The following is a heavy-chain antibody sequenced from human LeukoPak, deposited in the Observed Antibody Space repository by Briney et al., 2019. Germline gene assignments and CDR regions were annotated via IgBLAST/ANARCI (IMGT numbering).Heavy chain of an antibody. V-gene: IGHV1-18*01. D-gene: IGHD6-19*01. CDR1: GYTFTSYG. CDR2: ISAYNGNT. CDR3: ARAPGTQWLAYYFDY. J-gene: IGHJ4*02. Sequence: GASVKVSCKASGYTFTSYGISWVRQAPGQGLEWMGWISAYNGNTNYAQKLQGRVTMTTDTSTSTAYMELRSLRSDDTAVYYCARAPGTQWLAYYFDYWGQGTLVTVSS.